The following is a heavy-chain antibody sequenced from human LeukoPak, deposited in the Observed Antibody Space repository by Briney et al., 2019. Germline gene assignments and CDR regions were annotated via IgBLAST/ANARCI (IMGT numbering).Heavy chain of an antibody. CDR2: IDHDGINT. Sequence: PGGSLRLSCAASGFTFSSYWMHWVRQAPGKGLVWVSRIDHDGINTNYADSVKGRFTISRDNAKNTLYLQMNSLRAEDTAVYYCAREVVTGTYYYYYYMDVWGKGTTVTVSS. CDR3: AREVVTGTYYYYYYMDV. D-gene: IGHD1-20*01. CDR1: GFTFSSYW. J-gene: IGHJ6*03. V-gene: IGHV3-74*01.